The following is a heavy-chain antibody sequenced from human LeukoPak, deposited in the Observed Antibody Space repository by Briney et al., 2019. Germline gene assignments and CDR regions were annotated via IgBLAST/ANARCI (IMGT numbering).Heavy chain of an antibody. D-gene: IGHD5-18*01. Sequence: PSESLSLTCTVSGGSISSYYWSWIRQPPGKGLEWIGYMYYSGSTNYNPSLKSRVTISVDTSKNQFSLKLSSVTAADTAVYYCARRGYSYGYPNFDYWGQGTLVTVSS. CDR3: ARRGYSYGYPNFDY. J-gene: IGHJ4*02. V-gene: IGHV4-59*01. CDR2: MYYSGST. CDR1: GGSISSYY.